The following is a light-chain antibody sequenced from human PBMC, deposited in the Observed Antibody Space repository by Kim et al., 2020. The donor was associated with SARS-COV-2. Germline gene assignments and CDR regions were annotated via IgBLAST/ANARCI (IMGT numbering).Light chain of an antibody. Sequence: DIQMTQSPSSLSASVGDRVTITCQASQDISNYLNWYQQRPGKAPKLLFYDASNLETGVPSRFSGSGSGTDFTLTISSLQSEDIATYYCQQFDNLPFTFGGGTKLEI. CDR2: DAS. CDR1: QDISNY. J-gene: IGKJ4*01. V-gene: IGKV1-33*01. CDR3: QQFDNLPFT.